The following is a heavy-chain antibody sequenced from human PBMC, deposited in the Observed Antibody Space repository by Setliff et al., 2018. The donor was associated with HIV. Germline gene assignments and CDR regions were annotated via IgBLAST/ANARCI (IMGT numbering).Heavy chain of an antibody. CDR3: ARDGPQTYGDYERYYFDY. CDR1: GGSISTYY. J-gene: IGHJ4*02. CDR2: IYYSGST. D-gene: IGHD4-17*01. Sequence: PSETLSLTCTVSGGSISTYYWSWIRQPPGKGLEWIGSIYYSGSTQYNPSLKSRVTISVDTSKNQFSLKLSSVTAADTAVYYCARDGPQTYGDYERYYFDYWGQGTLVTAPQ. V-gene: IGHV4-59*12.